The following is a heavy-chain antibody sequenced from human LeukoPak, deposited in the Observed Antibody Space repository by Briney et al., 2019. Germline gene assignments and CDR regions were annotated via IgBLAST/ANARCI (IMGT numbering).Heavy chain of an antibody. V-gene: IGHV3-23*01. CDR3: ARADTYYYGSGSYPLDY. D-gene: IGHD3-10*01. Sequence: GGSLRLSCAAPGFTFSSYAMSWVRQAPGKGLEWVSAISGRGSSTYYADSVKGRFTISRDNSKNTLYLQMNSLRAEDTAVYYCARADTYYYGSGSYPLDYWGQGTLVTVSS. CDR2: ISGRGSST. CDR1: GFTFSSYA. J-gene: IGHJ4*02.